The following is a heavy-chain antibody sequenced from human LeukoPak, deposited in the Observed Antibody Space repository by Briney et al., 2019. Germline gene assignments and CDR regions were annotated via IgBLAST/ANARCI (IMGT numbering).Heavy chain of an antibody. V-gene: IGHV4-4*07. CDR1: GGSISSYY. Sequence: SETLSLTCTVPGGSISSYYWSWIRQPAGKGLEWIGRIYTGGSTNYNPSLKSRVTMSVDTSKNQFSLKLSSVTAADTAVYYCARYASGSGSYSADYYYYYMDVWGKGTTVTISS. J-gene: IGHJ6*03. CDR3: ARYASGSGSYSADYYYYYMDV. D-gene: IGHD3-10*01. CDR2: IYTGGST.